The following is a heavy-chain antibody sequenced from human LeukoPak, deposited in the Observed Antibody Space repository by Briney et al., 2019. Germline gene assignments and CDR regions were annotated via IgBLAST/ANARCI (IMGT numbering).Heavy chain of an antibody. CDR3: ARVAATPHYFDY. J-gene: IGHJ4*02. CDR2: IYYSGST. Sequence: SETPSLTCTVSGGSISSGGYYWSWIRQHPGKGLEWIGYIYYSGSTYYNPSLKSRVTISVDTSKNQFSLKLSSVTAADTAVYYCARVAATPHYFDYWGQGTLVTVSS. D-gene: IGHD2-15*01. CDR1: GGSISSGGYY. V-gene: IGHV4-31*03.